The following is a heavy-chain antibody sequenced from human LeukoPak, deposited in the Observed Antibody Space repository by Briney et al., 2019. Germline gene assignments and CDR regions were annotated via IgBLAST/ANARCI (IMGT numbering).Heavy chain of an antibody. V-gene: IGHV5-51*01. D-gene: IGHD6-6*01. Sequence: GESLNSSCKGSGYSFTSYWIGWVRQMPGKGQEWLGIIYPGDSCTRYSPSFQGQVTISADKSITTAYLQWSGLTASDTAMYYCARGTGAARSVPPEYWGQGTLVTVSS. J-gene: IGHJ4*02. CDR3: ARGTGAARSVPPEY. CDR2: IYPGDSCT. CDR1: GYSFTSYW.